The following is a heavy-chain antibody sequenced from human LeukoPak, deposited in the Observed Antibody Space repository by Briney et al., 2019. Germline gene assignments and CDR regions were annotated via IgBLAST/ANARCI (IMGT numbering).Heavy chain of an antibody. CDR3: ARGGWNKFDY. J-gene: IGHJ4*02. Sequence: SETLSLTCTVSGGSIRTYYWSWIRQPPGKGLEWIGFIFYSGTTNYNPSLKSRVNISVDTSKNQFSLKLSSVTAADTAVYYCARGGWNKFDYWGQGTLVTVSS. CDR2: IFYSGTT. D-gene: IGHD3-22*01. V-gene: IGHV4-59*01. CDR1: GGSIRTYY.